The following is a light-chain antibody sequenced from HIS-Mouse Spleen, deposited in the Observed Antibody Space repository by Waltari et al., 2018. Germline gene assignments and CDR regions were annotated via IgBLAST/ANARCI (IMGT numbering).Light chain of an antibody. Sequence: QSALTQPASVSGSPGQSITISCTGTSRDVGSYNLLSWYQQHPGKAPKLMIYEGSKRPSGVSNRFSGSKSGNTASLTISGLQAEDEADYYCCSYAGSSTFEVFGGGTKLTVL. CDR1: SRDVGSYNL. V-gene: IGLV2-23*03. CDR3: CSYAGSSTFEV. CDR2: EGS. J-gene: IGLJ2*01.